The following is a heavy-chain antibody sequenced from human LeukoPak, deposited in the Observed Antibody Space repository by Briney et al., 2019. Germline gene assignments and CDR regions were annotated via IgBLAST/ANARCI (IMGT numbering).Heavy chain of an antibody. V-gene: IGHV3-64D*09. Sequence: GGSLRLSCAASGFTFSSYAMSWVRQAPGKGLEYVSAISDSGGSTHYADSVKGRFTISRDNSKNTLYLQMSSLRAEDTAVYFCVRGYSFGPYGMDVWGQGTTVTVSS. J-gene: IGHJ6*02. D-gene: IGHD2-15*01. CDR2: ISDSGGST. CDR3: VRGYSFGPYGMDV. CDR1: GFTFSSYA.